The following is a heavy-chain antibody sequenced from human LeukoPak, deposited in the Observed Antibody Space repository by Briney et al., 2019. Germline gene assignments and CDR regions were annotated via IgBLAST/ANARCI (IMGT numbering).Heavy chain of an antibody. V-gene: IGHV1-69*04. J-gene: IGHJ5*02. CDR2: IIPILGIA. D-gene: IGHD3-22*01. CDR1: GGTFSSYA. Sequence: SVKVSCKASGGTFSSYAISWVRQAPGQGLEWMGRIIPILGIANYAQKFQGGVTITADKSTSTAYMELSSLRSEDTAVYYCARGPVTMTVADGWFDPWGQGTLVTVSS. CDR3: ARGPVTMTVADGWFDP.